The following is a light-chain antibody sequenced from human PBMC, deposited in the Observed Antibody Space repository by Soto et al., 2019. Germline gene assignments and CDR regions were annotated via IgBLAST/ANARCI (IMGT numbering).Light chain of an antibody. V-gene: IGKV2-30*02. CDR2: EVS. J-gene: IGKJ4*01. CDR3: MQDTHWPVT. CDR1: HSLAHSDGNTY. Sequence: DVVMAQSPLSLPVTLGQPASISCRSSHSLAHSDGNTYLNWLQQRPGQSPRRLIYEVSKRDSGVADRFSGNGSGTDFALKISRVEAEDVGIYYCMQDTHWPVTVGGGTKVEIE.